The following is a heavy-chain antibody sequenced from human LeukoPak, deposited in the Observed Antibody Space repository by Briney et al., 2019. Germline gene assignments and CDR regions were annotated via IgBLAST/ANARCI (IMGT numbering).Heavy chain of an antibody. V-gene: IGHV3-23*01. Sequence: PGGSLRLSCAASGFTFSSYAMSWVRQAPGKGLEWVSAISGSGGSTYYADSVKGRFTISRDNSKNTLYLQMNSLRAEDTAVYYCAGDPVAVAGGPFGIADDAFDIWGQGTMVTVSS. CDR2: ISGSGGST. CDR3: AGDPVAVAGGPFGIADDAFDI. CDR1: GFTFSSYA. D-gene: IGHD6-19*01. J-gene: IGHJ3*02.